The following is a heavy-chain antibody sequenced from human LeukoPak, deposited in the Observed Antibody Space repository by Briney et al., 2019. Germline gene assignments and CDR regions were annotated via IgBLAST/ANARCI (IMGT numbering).Heavy chain of an antibody. V-gene: IGHV4-34*01. CDR2: INHSGST. CDR3: ARPMVRAYYYYMDV. Sequence: SETLSLTCAVYGGSFSGYYWSWIRQSPGKGLEWIGEINHSGSTNYNPSLKSRVTISVDTSKNQFSLKLSSVTAADTAVYYCARPMVRAYYYYMDVWGKGTTVTISS. J-gene: IGHJ6*03. CDR1: GGSFSGYY. D-gene: IGHD3-10*01.